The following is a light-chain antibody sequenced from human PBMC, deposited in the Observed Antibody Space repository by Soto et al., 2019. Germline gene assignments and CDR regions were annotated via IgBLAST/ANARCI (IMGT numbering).Light chain of an antibody. V-gene: IGKV3-11*01. Sequence: EIVLTQSPATLSLSPGERATLSCRASQSVSSYLAWYQQKPGQAPRRLIYDASNSATGIPARFSGSGSGTDFTLTISSLEPEDFAVYYCQQRSNWPMYTVGQGTKLEIK. J-gene: IGKJ2*01. CDR1: QSVSSY. CDR3: QQRSNWPMYT. CDR2: DAS.